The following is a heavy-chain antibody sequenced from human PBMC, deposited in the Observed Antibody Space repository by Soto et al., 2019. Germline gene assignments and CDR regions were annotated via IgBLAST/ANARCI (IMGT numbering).Heavy chain of an antibody. CDR3: ARGRAVRNYADDSSDYFYFFDY. CDR2: VYYTGST. Sequence: LSLTCTVSGDSISTFYWGWMRQSPGKELEWIGYVYYTGSTNYNPSLKSRVTISVDRSKNQFSLKLTSANAADTAVYYCARGRAVRNYADDSSDYFYFFDYWGQGTQVTVSS. D-gene: IGHD3-22*01. J-gene: IGHJ4*02. CDR1: GDSISTFY. V-gene: IGHV4-59*01.